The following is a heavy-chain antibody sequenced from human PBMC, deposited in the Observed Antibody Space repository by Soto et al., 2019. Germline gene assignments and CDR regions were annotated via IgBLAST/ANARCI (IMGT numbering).Heavy chain of an antibody. CDR1: VFAFDDYV. CDR2: ITWNGGTI. D-gene: IGHD6-13*01. V-gene: IGHV3-9*01. J-gene: IGHJ5*02. Sequence: GGSLRLSCAASVFAFDDYVMHWVRQPPGRGLEWVSGITWNGGTIRYVDSVKGRFTISRDNAENSLYLQMNSLRPEDTAVYYCAKGGSAALIAPSGRDNWFDPWGQGTQVTVSS. CDR3: AKGGSAALIAPSGRDNWFDP.